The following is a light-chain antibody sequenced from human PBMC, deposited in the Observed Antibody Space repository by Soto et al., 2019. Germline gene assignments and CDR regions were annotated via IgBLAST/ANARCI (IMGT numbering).Light chain of an antibody. CDR1: SSNIGSNT. CDR2: SNN. CDR3: AAWDGSLNAVV. J-gene: IGLJ2*01. V-gene: IGLV1-44*01. Sequence: QSVLTQPPSASGIPGQRVTISCSGSSSNIGSNTVNWYQQLPGTAPKLLIYSNNQRPSGVPDRFSGSKSGTSASLAISGLQSEDEADYYCAAWDGSLNAVVFGGGTKVTVL.